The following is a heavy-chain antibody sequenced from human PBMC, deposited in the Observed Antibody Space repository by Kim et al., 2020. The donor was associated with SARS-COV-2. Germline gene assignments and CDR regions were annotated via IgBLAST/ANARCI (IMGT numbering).Heavy chain of an antibody. CDR3: ARRPGIAAAGRGYYVDY. J-gene: IGHJ4*02. CDR1: GGSISSSSYY. D-gene: IGHD6-13*01. V-gene: IGHV4-39*01. CDR2: IYYSGST. Sequence: SETLSLTCTVSGGSISSSSYYWGWIRQPPGKGLEWIGSIYYSGSTYYNPSLKSRVTISVDTSKNQFSLKLSSVTAADTAVYYCARRPGIAAAGRGYYVDYWCQGTLVTVSS.